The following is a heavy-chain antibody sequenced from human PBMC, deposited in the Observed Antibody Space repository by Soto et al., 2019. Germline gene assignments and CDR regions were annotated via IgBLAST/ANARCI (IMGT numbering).Heavy chain of an antibody. J-gene: IGHJ3*02. CDR2: VSASGLNT. V-gene: IGHV3-23*01. CDR3: ARDPPYYYDSSGMDAFDI. CDR1: GFTFSTYA. D-gene: IGHD3-22*01. Sequence: GGSLRLSCAASGFTFSTYAMAWVRQAPGKGLEWVSGVSASGLNTDYADPVKGRFYISRDNSKNTLYLQMNSLRAEDTAVYYCARDPPYYYDSSGMDAFDIWGQGTMVTVSS.